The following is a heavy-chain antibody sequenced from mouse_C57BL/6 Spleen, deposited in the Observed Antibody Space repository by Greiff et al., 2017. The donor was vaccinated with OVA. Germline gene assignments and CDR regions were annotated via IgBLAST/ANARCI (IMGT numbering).Heavy chain of an antibody. CDR1: GYSITSGYY. CDR2: ISYDGSN. V-gene: IGHV3-6*01. J-gene: IGHJ4*01. Sequence: ESGPGLVKPSQSLSLTCSVTGYSITSGYYWNWIRQFPGNKLEWMGYISYDGSNNYNPSLKNRISITRDTSKNQFFLKLNSVTTEDTATYYCARGDFHYYGYAMDYWGQGTSVTVSS. CDR3: ARGDFHYYGYAMDY. D-gene: IGHD1-2*01.